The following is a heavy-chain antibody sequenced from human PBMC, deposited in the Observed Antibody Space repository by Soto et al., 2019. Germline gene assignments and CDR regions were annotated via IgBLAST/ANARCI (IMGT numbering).Heavy chain of an antibody. CDR1: GYTFTSYG. V-gene: IGHV1-18*04. CDR2: ISAYNGNT. CDR3: ARDRSGIVGAGTFDY. D-gene: IGHD1-26*01. J-gene: IGHJ4*02. Sequence: GASVKVSCKASGYTFTSYGITWVRQAPGQGLEWMGWISAYNGNTNYAQKFQGRVTMTTDTSTSTAYMELGSLRSDDTAVYYCARDRSGIVGAGTFDYWGQGTLVTVSS.